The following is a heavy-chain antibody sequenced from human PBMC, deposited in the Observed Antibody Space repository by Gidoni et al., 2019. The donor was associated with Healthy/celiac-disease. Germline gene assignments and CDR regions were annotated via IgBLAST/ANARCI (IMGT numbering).Heavy chain of an antibody. CDR2: IIPIFGTA. D-gene: IGHD3-22*01. Sequence: QVQLVQAGAEVKKPGSSVKVSCKASGGTFSSYAISWGRQAPGQGLEWMGGIIPIFGTANYAQKFQGRVTITADESTSTAYMELSSLRSEDTAVYYCARVPEGDYYDSSAYYYYGMDVWGQGTTVTVSS. CDR3: ARVPEGDYYDSSAYYYYGMDV. J-gene: IGHJ6*02. CDR1: GGTFSSYA. V-gene: IGHV1-69*01.